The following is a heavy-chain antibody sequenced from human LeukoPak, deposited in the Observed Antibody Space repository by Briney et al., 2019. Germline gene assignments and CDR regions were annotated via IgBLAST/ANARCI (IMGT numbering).Heavy chain of an antibody. CDR3: ARDSTRRIAAADTPDY. D-gene: IGHD6-13*01. CDR2: ISYNGGNK. Sequence: GGSLRLSCAAPGFTFSSYAMHWVRQAPGKGLEWVAVISYNGGNKYYADSVKGRFTISRDNSKNTLYLQMNSLRAEDTAVYYCARDSTRRIAAADTPDYWGQGTLVTVSS. V-gene: IGHV3-30-3*01. J-gene: IGHJ4*02. CDR1: GFTFSSYA.